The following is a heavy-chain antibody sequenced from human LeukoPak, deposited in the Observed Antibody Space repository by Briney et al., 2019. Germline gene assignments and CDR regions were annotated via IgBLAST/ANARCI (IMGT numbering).Heavy chain of an antibody. V-gene: IGHV3-23*01. CDR3: AKLVTHFDY. D-gene: IGHD4-23*01. CDR1: GFTFSSYA. Sequence: GGSLRLSCAASGFTFSSYAMSWVRQAPGKGLVWVSSISGRGGNTYYADSVKGRFTISRDNSKNTLYMQMNSLRAEDTAVYYCAKLVTHFDYWGQGTLVTVSS. J-gene: IGHJ4*02. CDR2: ISGRGGNT.